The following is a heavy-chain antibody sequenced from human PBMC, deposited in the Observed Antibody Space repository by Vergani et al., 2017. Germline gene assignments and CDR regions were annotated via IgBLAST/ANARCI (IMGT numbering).Heavy chain of an antibody. CDR2: FRSKAYGGTT. Sequence: EVQLVESGGDLVQPGRSLRLSCTASGFTFADYAVSWVRQPPGKGLEWVGFFRSKAYGGTTEYAASVKGRFTISRDDSKSIAYLQMNSLKTEDTAVYYCTRGREVWSGGGQGTLVTVSA. CDR3: TRGREVWSG. CDR1: GFTFADYA. J-gene: IGHJ4*02. V-gene: IGHV3-49*04. D-gene: IGHD3-10*02.